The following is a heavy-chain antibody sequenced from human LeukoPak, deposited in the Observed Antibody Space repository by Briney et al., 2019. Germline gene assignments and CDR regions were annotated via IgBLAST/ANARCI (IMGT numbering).Heavy chain of an antibody. CDR3: ARARMTTVTMLWYYYYMDV. CDR1: GYTFTSYG. CDR2: ISAYNGNT. D-gene: IGHD4-17*01. J-gene: IGHJ6*03. Sequence: ASVKVSCKASGYTFTSYGISWVRQAPGQGLEWMGWISAYNGNTNYAQKLQGRVTMTTDTSTSTAYMELRSLRSDVTAVYYCARARMTTVTMLWYYYYMDVWGKGTTVTVSS. V-gene: IGHV1-18*01.